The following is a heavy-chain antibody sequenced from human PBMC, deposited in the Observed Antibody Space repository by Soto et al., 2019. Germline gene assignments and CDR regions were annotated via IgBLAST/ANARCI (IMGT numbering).Heavy chain of an antibody. CDR1: GFTFSSYA. CDR3: AKGRYCSSSSCYTNWFGP. D-gene: IGHD2-2*02. J-gene: IGHJ5*02. V-gene: IGHV3-23*01. CDR2: VSAGGSHT. Sequence: PGGSLRLSCAASGFTFSSYAMSWVRQAPGKGLEWVSVVSAGGSHTYYADSVKGRFTISRDNSKNTLSLQMSSLGAEDTAVYYCAKGRYCSSSSCYTNWFGPWGQGTLVTVSS.